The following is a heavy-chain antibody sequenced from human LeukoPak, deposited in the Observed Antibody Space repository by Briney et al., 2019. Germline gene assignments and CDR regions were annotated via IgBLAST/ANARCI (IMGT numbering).Heavy chain of an antibody. CDR3: ARDIIAVAQTDY. CDR1: GFTFSSYS. D-gene: IGHD6-19*01. CDR2: ISSSSSYI. J-gene: IGHJ4*02. Sequence: PGGSLRLSCAASGFTFSSYSMTWVRQAPGKGLEWVSSISSSSSYIYYADSVKGRFTISRDNAKNSLYLQMNSLRAEDTAVYCCARDIIAVAQTDYWGQGTLVTVSS. V-gene: IGHV3-21*01.